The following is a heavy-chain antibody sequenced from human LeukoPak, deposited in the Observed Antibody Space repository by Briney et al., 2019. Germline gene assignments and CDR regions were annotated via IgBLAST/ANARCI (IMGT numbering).Heavy chain of an antibody. CDR2: IYTSGST. J-gene: IGHJ4*02. CDR1: GGSMGSYY. CDR3: AREWSGYYYFDY. D-gene: IGHD3-3*01. Sequence: TSLETLSLTCTVSGGSMGSYYWNWIRQAAGKGLEWFGRIYTSGSTNYNPSLRSRVSMSVDTSKNQFSLNLSSVTAADTAVYYCAREWSGYYYFDYWGQGAPVTVSS. V-gene: IGHV4-4*07.